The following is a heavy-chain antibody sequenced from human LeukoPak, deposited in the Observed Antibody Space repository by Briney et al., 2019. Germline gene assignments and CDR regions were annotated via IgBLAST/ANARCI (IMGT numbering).Heavy chain of an antibody. J-gene: IGHJ5*02. D-gene: IGHD3-10*01. CDR2: IRYEGNEK. CDR3: AKDLMRDRWFGES. CDR1: GFTFGNYG. V-gene: IGHV3-30*02. Sequence: GGSLRLSCAASGFTFGNYGMHWVRQTPDKGLEWVAFIRYEGNEKFYADSVKGRFTISRDNSKNTLYLEMNSLRVEDTAVYYCAKDLMRDRWFGESWGQGTLVTVSS.